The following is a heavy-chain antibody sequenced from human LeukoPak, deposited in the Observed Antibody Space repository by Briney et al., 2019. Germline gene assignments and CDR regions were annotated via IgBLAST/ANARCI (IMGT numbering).Heavy chain of an antibody. Sequence: QSGGSLRLSCAASGFPFSSYAMSWVRQAPGKGLEWVSIISGSGGNTYYADSVKGRFTISRDNSKNTLYLQMNSLRAEDTAVYYCAKGRGGISAPCDYWGQGTLVTVSS. D-gene: IGHD6-13*01. CDR2: ISGSGGNT. V-gene: IGHV3-23*01. CDR3: AKGRGGISAPCDY. CDR1: GFPFSSYA. J-gene: IGHJ4*02.